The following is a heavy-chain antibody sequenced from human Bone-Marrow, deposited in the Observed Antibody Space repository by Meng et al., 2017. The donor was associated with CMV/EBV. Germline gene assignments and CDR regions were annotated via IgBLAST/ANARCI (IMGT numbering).Heavy chain of an antibody. CDR2: IYPGDPDT. V-gene: IGHV5-51*01. CDR3: ARHATHYDILTGPPGGYYYYGMAV. Sequence: GGSLRLSCKGSGYSFTSYRIGWVRQMPGKGLEWMGIIYPGDPDTRYSPSFQGQVTISADKSISTAYLQWSSLKASGTAMYYCARHATHYDILTGPPGGYYYYGMAVWGQGTTVTCSS. D-gene: IGHD3-9*01. CDR1: GYSFTSYR. J-gene: IGHJ6*01.